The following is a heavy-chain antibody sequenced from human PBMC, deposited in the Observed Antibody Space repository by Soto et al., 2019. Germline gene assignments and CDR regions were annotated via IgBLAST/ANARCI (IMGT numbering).Heavy chain of an antibody. CDR3: ARGLGTMDV. CDR1: GFTVSSNH. J-gene: IGHJ6*02. D-gene: IGHD4-17*01. CDR2: IYSDGNT. V-gene: IGHV3-53*01. Sequence: EVQLVESGGGLIQPGGSLRLSCAVSGFTVSSNHMSWVRQAPGKGLEWVSIIYSDGNTDYTDSVKGRFTISRDNSKDTLYLQIHSLRAEDTAVYYCARGLGTMDVWGQGTTVTVFS.